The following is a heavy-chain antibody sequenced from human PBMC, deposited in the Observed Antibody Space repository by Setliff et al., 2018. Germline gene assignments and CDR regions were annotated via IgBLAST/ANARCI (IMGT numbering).Heavy chain of an antibody. J-gene: IGHJ6*03. CDR2: IYHSGTT. CDR3: ARYSSPYYYMDV. CDR1: GGSISSHY. Sequence: SETLSLTCTVSGGSISSHYWSWIRQHPGEGLEWIGYIYHSGTTYYNPSLESRVRLSVDTSNSQFSLKLSSVTAADRAIYFCARYSSPYYYMDVWGTGIAVT. D-gene: IGHD5-18*01. V-gene: IGHV4-59*06.